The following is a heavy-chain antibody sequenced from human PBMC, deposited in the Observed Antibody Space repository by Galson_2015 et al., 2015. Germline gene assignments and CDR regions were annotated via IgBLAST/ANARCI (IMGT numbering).Heavy chain of an antibody. Sequence: FLRLSCAASGFTFDDYAMYWVRQAPGKGLEWVSTISWDSVRVDYAGSVEGRFTISRDNVKNSLYLQMNSLRPEDTALYYCAKDIARNYDVLTGTRRRKNYHYYGLDVWGQGTTVTVSS. CDR1: GFTFDDYA. J-gene: IGHJ6*02. V-gene: IGHV3-9*01. D-gene: IGHD3-9*01. CDR2: ISWDSVRV. CDR3: AKDIARNYDVLTGTRRRKNYHYYGLDV.